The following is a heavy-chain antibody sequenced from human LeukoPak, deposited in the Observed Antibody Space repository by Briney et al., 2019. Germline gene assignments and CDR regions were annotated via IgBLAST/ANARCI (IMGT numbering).Heavy chain of an antibody. D-gene: IGHD6-19*01. CDR1: GGSIIRSSYY. CDR2: IYYSGST. CDR3: ARLGIAVAGDY. V-gene: IGHV4-39*01. Sequence: SETLSLTCTVSGGSIIRSSYYWGWIRQPPGKGLEWIGSIYYSGSTYYNPALKSRVSIFVDTSKNQFSLKLSSVTAADTAVYYCARLGIAVAGDYWGQGTLVTVSS. J-gene: IGHJ4*02.